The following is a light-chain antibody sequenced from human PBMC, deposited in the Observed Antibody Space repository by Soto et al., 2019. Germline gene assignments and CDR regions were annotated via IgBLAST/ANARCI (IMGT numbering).Light chain of an antibody. CDR1: QSIGSN. CDR3: QQRSNWLT. V-gene: IGKV3-15*01. CDR2: DAS. J-gene: IGKJ4*01. Sequence: EILMTQSPGTLSVSPGERATLSCRASQSIGSNLAWYQQKPGQTPRLLVFDASTRATGFPPRFSGSGSGTEFTLTISSLEPEDFAVYYCQQRSNWLTFGGGTKVDIK.